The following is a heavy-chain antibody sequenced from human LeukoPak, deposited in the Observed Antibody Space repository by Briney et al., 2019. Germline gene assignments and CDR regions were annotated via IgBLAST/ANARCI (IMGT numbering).Heavy chain of an antibody. D-gene: IGHD2-2*01. J-gene: IGHJ5*02. V-gene: IGHV4-34*01. CDR3: ARIVVPAASWFDP. Sequence: PSETLSLTCAVYGGSFSGYYWSWIRQPPGKGLEWIGEINHSGSTYYNPSLKSRVTISVDTSKNQFSLKLSSVTAADTAVYYCARIVVPAASWFDPWGQGTLVTVSS. CDR2: INHSGST. CDR1: GGSFSGYY.